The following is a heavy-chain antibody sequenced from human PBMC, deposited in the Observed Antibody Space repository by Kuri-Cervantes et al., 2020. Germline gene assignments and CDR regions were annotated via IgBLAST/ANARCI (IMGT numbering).Heavy chain of an antibody. CDR2: ISYDGSNK. CDR1: GFTLSSYA. Sequence: GGSLRLSCAASGFTLSSYAMHWVRQAPGKGLEWVAVISYDGSNKYYADSVKGRFTISRDNSKNTLYLQMNSLRAEDTAVYYCARRHRWELLAGPFYDYWGQGTLVTVSS. CDR3: ARRHRWELLAGPFYDY. J-gene: IGHJ4*02. V-gene: IGHV3-30-3*01. D-gene: IGHD1-26*01.